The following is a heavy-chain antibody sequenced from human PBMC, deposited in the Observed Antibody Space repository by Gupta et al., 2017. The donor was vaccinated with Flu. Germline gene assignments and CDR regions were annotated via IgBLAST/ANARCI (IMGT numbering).Heavy chain of an antibody. Sequence: QVQLQESGPGLVKPSETLSLTCTVSGGSISSYYWSWIRQPPGKGLEWIGYIYYSGSTNYNPSLKRRVTISVDTSKNQFSLKLSSVTAADTAVYYCARQPLSGYYYVFDYWGQGTLVTVSS. D-gene: IGHD3-22*01. CDR3: ARQPLSGYYYVFDY. V-gene: IGHV4-59*08. J-gene: IGHJ4*02. CDR1: GGSISSYY. CDR2: IYYSGST.